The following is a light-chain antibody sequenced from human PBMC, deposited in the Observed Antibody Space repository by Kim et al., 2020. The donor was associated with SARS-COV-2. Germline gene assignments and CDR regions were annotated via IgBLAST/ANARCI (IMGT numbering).Light chain of an antibody. J-gene: IGLJ3*02. CDR1: KLGDKF. CDR2: QDS. Sequence: LSPGQTASITCSGDKLGDKFACWYQQKPGQSPVLVIYQDSKRPSGIPERFSGSNSGNTATLTISGTQAMDEADYYCQAWDSSTGVFGGGTQLTVL. CDR3: QAWDSSTGV. V-gene: IGLV3-1*01.